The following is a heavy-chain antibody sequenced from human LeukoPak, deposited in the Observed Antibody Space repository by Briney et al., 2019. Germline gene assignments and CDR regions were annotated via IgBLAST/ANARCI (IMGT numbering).Heavy chain of an antibody. CDR2: ISGYNGKT. V-gene: IGHV1-18*01. D-gene: IGHD2-15*01. J-gene: IGHJ4*02. Sequence: GASVKVSCKASGYTFTNYGISWVRQAPGQGLEWMSWISGYNGKTNYALKLRGGVTMTTDTSTSTAYMELRSLRADDTAVYYCARDEKKYCSGGTCPAYFDYWGQGTLVTVSS. CDR3: ARDEKKYCSGGTCPAYFDY. CDR1: GYTFTNYG.